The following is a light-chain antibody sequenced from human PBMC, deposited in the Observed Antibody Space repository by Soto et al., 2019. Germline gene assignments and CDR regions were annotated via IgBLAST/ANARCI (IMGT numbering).Light chain of an antibody. CDR1: QSISSY. Sequence: EMQXSRSPSSLSASKRDRVTITCRASQSISSYLNWYQQKPGKAPKLLIYAASSLQSGVPSRFSGSGSGTDFTLTISSLQPEDFATYYCQQSYSTPPTFGQGTKVDIK. J-gene: IGKJ1*01. CDR3: QQSYSTPPT. V-gene: IGKV1-39*01. CDR2: AAS.